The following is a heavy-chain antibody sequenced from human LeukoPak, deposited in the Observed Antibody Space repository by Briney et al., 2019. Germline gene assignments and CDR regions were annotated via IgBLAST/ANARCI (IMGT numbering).Heavy chain of an antibody. CDR1: GGSISSGSYY. Sequence: SQTLSLTCTVSGGSISSGSYYWSWIRQPAGKGLEWIGRIYTSGSTNYNPSLKSRVTISVDTSKSHFSLKLSSVTAADTAVYHCARYDTSGAFDIWGQGTTVAVSS. J-gene: IGHJ3*02. CDR2: IYTSGST. CDR3: ARYDTSGAFDI. V-gene: IGHV4-61*02. D-gene: IGHD3-9*01.